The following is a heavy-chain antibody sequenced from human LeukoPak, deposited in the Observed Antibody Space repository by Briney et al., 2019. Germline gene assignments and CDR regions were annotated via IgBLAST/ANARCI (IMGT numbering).Heavy chain of an antibody. CDR3: ARAFTVTNPDY. J-gene: IGHJ4*02. CDR2: INHSGST. V-gene: IGHV4-34*01. Sequence: PSETLSLTCAVYGGSFSGYYWSWIRQPPGKGLEWIGEINHSGSTNYNPSLKSRVTISVDTSKNQFSLKLSSVTAADTAVYYCARAFTVTNPDYWGQGTLVTVSS. D-gene: IGHD4-17*01. CDR1: GGSFSGYY.